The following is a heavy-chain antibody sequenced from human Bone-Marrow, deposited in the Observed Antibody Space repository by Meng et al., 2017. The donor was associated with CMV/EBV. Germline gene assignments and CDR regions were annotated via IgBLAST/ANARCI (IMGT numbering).Heavy chain of an antibody. CDR3: AKEANKYFQH. Sequence: GESLKISCAASGFTVSSNYMSWVRQAPGKGLEWVSVIYSGGSTYYADSVKGRFTISRDNSKNTLYLQMNSLRAEDTAVYYCAKEANKYFQHWGQGTLVTVSS. J-gene: IGHJ1*01. CDR1: GFTVSSNY. V-gene: IGHV3-53*01. CDR2: IYSGGST.